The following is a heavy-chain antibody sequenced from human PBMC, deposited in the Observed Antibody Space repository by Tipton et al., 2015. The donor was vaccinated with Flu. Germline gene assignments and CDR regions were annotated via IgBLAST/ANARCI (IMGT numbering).Heavy chain of an antibody. D-gene: IGHD1-26*01. V-gene: IGHV4-61*02. CDR1: GGSISSGSYY. CDR2: IYTSGST. J-gene: IGHJ4*02. CDR3: AKTGGSYPDLYYFDY. Sequence: LRLSCTVSGGSISSGSYYWSWIRQPAGKGLEWIGRIYTSGSTNYNPSLQSRVTISIDTSKNQFSLKLSSVTAADTAVYYCAKTGGSYPDLYYFDYWGQGTLVTVSS.